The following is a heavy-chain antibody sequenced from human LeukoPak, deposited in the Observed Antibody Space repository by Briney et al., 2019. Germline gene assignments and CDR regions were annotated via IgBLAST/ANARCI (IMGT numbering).Heavy chain of an antibody. D-gene: IGHD6-19*01. J-gene: IGHJ4*02. Sequence: GGSLRHSCAASGLTVGINYMSWVRQAPGKGLEWVSFMYADGSTDYADSVKGRFTISRDNSKNTLYLQMNTLRAEDTAIYYCARDRYRSGCMDVWGQGTLVTVSS. CDR3: ARDRYRSGCMDV. CDR2: MYADGST. V-gene: IGHV3-53*01. CDR1: GLTVGINY.